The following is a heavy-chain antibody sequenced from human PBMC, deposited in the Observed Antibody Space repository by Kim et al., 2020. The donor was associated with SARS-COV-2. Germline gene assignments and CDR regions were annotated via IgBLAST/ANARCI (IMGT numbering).Heavy chain of an antibody. V-gene: IGHV3-30*18. CDR3: AKDRNYYDSSGYLDY. J-gene: IGHJ4*02. CDR1: GFTFSSYG. Sequence: GGSLRLSCAASGFTFSSYGMHWVRQAPGKGLEWVAVISYDGSNKYYADSVKGRFTISRDNSKNTLYLQMNSLRAEDTAVYYCAKDRNYYDSSGYLDYWGQGTLVTVSS. D-gene: IGHD3-22*01. CDR2: ISYDGSNK.